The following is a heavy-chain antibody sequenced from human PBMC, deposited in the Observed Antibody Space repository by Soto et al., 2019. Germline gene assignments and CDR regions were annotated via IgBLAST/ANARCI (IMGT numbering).Heavy chain of an antibody. J-gene: IGHJ4*02. CDR3: ARESTRAAAGTSSPVY. D-gene: IGHD6-13*01. Sequence: ASVKVSCKASGYTFTSYYMHWVRQAPGQGLEWMGIINPSGGSTSYAQKFQGRATMTRDTSTSTVYMELSSLRSEDTAVYYCARESTRAAAGTSSPVYWGQGTLVTVSS. CDR1: GYTFTSYY. V-gene: IGHV1-46*03. CDR2: INPSGGST.